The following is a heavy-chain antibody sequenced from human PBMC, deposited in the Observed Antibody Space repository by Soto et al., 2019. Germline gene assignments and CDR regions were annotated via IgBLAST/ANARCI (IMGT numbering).Heavy chain of an antibody. V-gene: IGHV4-30-4*01. Sequence: PSETLSLTCTVSGGSIGSGDYYWSWIRQPPGKGLEWIGYIYYSGSTYYNPSLKSRVTISVDTSKNQFSLKLSSVTAADTAVYYCASSNIRYCSGGSCSEYFQHWGQGTLVTVSS. J-gene: IGHJ1*01. CDR2: IYYSGST. D-gene: IGHD2-15*01. CDR1: GGSIGSGDYY. CDR3: ASSNIRYCSGGSCSEYFQH.